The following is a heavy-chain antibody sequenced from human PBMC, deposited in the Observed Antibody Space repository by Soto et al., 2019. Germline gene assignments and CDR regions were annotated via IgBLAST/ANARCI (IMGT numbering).Heavy chain of an antibody. CDR3: AKDHDYGDYEGYWYFDL. Sequence: EVQLLESGGGLVQPGGSLRLSCAASGFTFSSYAMSWVRQAPGKGLEWVSAISGSGGSTYYADSVKGRFTISRDNSKNTLHLQMNSLRAEDTAVYYCAKDHDYGDYEGYWYFDLWGRGTLVTVSS. J-gene: IGHJ2*01. CDR1: GFTFSSYA. CDR2: ISGSGGST. V-gene: IGHV3-23*01. D-gene: IGHD4-17*01.